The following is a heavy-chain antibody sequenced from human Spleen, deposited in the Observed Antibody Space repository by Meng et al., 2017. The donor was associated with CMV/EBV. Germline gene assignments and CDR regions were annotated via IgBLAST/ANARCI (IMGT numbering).Heavy chain of an antibody. J-gene: IGHJ4*02. V-gene: IGHV4-39*07. D-gene: IGHD1-26*01. Sequence: QLQLQESGPGLVKPSETLSLTCTVSGGSISSNGYYWDWVRQPPGKGLEWIGAIYHSGSTSYNPSLQSRVTISVDTSKNQFSLKLSSVTAADTAVYYCASIGSYYEFDYWGQGTLVTVSS. CDR2: IYHSGST. CDR1: GGSISSNGYY. CDR3: ASIGSYYEFDY.